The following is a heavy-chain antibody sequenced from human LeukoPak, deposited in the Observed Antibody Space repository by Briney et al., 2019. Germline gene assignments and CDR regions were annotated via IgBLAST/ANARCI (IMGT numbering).Heavy chain of an antibody. CDR3: ARIAAAAHRYNWFDP. D-gene: IGHD6-13*01. J-gene: IGHJ5*02. Sequence: PSETLSLTCAVYGGSFSGYYWSWIRQPPGKGLEWIGEINHSGSTNYNPSLKSRVTISVDTSKNQFPLKLSSVTAADTAVYYCARIAAAAHRYNWFDPWGQGTLVTVSS. CDR1: GGSFSGYY. CDR2: INHSGST. V-gene: IGHV4-34*01.